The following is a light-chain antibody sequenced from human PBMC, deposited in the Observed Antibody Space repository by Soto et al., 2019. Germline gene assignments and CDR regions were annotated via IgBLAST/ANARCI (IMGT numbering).Light chain of an antibody. V-gene: IGKV1-9*01. CDR1: QGISNS. J-gene: IGKJ1*01. Sequence: IQLTQSPSSLSASVGDRVTITCRASQGISNSLAWYQQKPGKAPKLLMYLASTLQSGVPPRFSGTGSGTNFTLTISSLQPEDFATYYCQQLIRFPTKFGQGTKVELK. CDR3: QQLIRFPTK. CDR2: LAS.